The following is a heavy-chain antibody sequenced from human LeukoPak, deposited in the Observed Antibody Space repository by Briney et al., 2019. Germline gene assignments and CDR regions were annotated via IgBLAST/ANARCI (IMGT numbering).Heavy chain of an antibody. CDR1: GYTFSSYW. CDR2: IYPTDSET. D-gene: IGHD6-19*01. V-gene: IGHV5-51*01. Sequence: GESLKISCKDSGYTFSSYWIGWVRQIPAKGLAWMGIIYPTDSETRYSPSFQGQVTISVDKSINTAYLQWSSLKASDTAMYFCARRSPYSTAWAAFDSWGQGTLVTASS. CDR3: ARRSPYSTAWAAFDS. J-gene: IGHJ4*01.